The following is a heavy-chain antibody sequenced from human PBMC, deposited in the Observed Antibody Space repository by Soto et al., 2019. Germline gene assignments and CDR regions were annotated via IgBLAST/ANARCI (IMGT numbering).Heavy chain of an antibody. Sequence: SETLSLTCAVSGGSISSGGYSWSWIRQPPGKGLEWIGYIYHSGSTYYNPSLKSRVTISVDRSKNQFSLKLSSVTAADTAVYYCASLRTTEAFYIWGQGTMVTVSS. J-gene: IGHJ3*02. CDR1: GGSISSGGYS. CDR3: ASLRTTEAFYI. V-gene: IGHV4-30-2*01. CDR2: IYHSGST.